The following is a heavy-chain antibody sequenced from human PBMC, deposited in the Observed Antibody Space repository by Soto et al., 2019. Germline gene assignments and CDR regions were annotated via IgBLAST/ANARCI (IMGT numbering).Heavy chain of an antibody. CDR3: ARQESEFGRYPDP. Sequence: GESLKISCKGSGYSFTSYWIGWVRQMPGKGLEWMGIIYPGDSDTRYSPSFQGQVTISADKSISTAYLQWSSLKASDTAMYYCARQESEFGRYPDPWGQGTLVTVSS. CDR1: GYSFTSYW. J-gene: IGHJ5*02. D-gene: IGHD3-9*01. V-gene: IGHV5-51*01. CDR2: IYPGDSDT.